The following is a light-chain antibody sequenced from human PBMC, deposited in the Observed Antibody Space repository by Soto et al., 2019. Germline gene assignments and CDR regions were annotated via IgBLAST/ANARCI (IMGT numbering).Light chain of an antibody. Sequence: AIQMTQSPSSLSASVGDRVTITCRASQGIGNDLGWYQQKPGKAPNLLIYAASSLQSGVPSRFRGSGSATDFTLTISSLQPEDFATYYCLQDYNHPLTFGGGTKVEIK. V-gene: IGKV1-6*01. J-gene: IGKJ4*01. CDR2: AAS. CDR3: LQDYNHPLT. CDR1: QGIGND.